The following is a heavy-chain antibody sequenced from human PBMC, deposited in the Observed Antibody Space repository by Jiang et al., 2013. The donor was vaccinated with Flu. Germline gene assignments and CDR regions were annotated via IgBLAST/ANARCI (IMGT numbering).Heavy chain of an antibody. Sequence: ASGITFSSYAMSWVRQAPGRGLEWVSSVSGRGVSSHYADSVKGRFTISRDNSKNTLYLQMNSLRAEDTAVYYCAKDAPVGYSDYDPDYFDYWGQGTLVTVSS. CDR1: GITFSSYA. V-gene: IGHV3-23*01. J-gene: IGHJ4*02. D-gene: IGHD5-12*01. CDR3: AKDAPVGYSDYDPDYFDY. CDR2: VSGRGVSS.